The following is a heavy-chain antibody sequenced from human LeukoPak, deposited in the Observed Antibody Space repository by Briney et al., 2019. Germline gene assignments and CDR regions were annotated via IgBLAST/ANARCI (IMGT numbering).Heavy chain of an antibody. CDR1: GVHMQWEIHH. D-gene: IGHD3-22*01. CDR3: GTRAKVAVYYCSRHYDH. Sequence: PSETLSLTCCLTGVHMQWEIHHGLWIRQPPGKGLEWIGTIYYSGSTYYNPSLKSRVTISVDTSKNRFSLKLSSVTAADTAVYNTGTRAKVAVYYCSRHYDHWGQGTLVTVSS. J-gene: IGHJ4*02. CDR2: IYYSGST. V-gene: IGHV4-39*01.